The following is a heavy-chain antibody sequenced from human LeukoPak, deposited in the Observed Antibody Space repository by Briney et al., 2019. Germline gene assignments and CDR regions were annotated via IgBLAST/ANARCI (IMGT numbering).Heavy chain of an antibody. D-gene: IGHD2-15*01. CDR2: ICSGGST. Sequence: GGSLRLSCAASGFTVSSNYMSWVRQAPGKGLEWVSVICSGGSTYYADSVKGRFTISRDNSKNTLYLQMNSLRAEDTAVYYCARDSEVVHDAFDIWGQGTMVTVSS. V-gene: IGHV3-53*01. J-gene: IGHJ3*02. CDR1: GFTVSSNY. CDR3: ARDSEVVHDAFDI.